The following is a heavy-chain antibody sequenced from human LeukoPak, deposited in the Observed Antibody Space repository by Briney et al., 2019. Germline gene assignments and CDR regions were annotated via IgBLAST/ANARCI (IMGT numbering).Heavy chain of an antibody. J-gene: IGHJ3*02. CDR2: IYSGGST. Sequence: GGSLRLSCAASGFTFSSNYMSWVRQAPGKGLEWVSVIYSGGSTYYADSVKGRFTISRDNSKNTLYLQMNSLRAEDTAVYYCARGPLQQWLVRDAFDIWGQGTMVTVSS. CDR1: GFTFSSNY. D-gene: IGHD6-19*01. V-gene: IGHV3-53*01. CDR3: ARGPLQQWLVRDAFDI.